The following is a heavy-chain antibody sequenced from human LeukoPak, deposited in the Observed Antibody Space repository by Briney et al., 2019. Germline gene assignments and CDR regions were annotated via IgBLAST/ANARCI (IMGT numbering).Heavy chain of an antibody. CDR1: GFTFSSYS. V-gene: IGHV3-21*04. Sequence: GGSLRLSCAASGFTFSSYSMNWVRQAPGKGLEWVSSISSSSSYIYYADSVKGRFTISRDNAKNSLYLQMNSLRAEDTALYHCAREGNPGVDALGAFDIWGQGTMVTVSS. J-gene: IGHJ3*02. CDR3: AREGNPGVDALGAFDI. CDR2: ISSSSSYI. D-gene: IGHD2-15*01.